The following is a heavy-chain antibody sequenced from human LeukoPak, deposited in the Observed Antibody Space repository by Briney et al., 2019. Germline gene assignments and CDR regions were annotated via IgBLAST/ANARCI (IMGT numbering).Heavy chain of an antibody. CDR2: MNPKSNNR. CDR3: ARALKGNYYSGSGTYRWFAP. J-gene: IGHJ5*02. V-gene: IGHV1-8*03. CDR1: GYTFTNYD. Sequence: ASVKVSCKASGYTFTNYDVNWVRQATGQGLEWMGWMNPKSNNRGYAQKFQGRVTITTNTSIGTAYMELSNLRSEDTAVYYCARALKGNYYSGSGTYRWFAPWGQGTLVTVSS. D-gene: IGHD3-10*01.